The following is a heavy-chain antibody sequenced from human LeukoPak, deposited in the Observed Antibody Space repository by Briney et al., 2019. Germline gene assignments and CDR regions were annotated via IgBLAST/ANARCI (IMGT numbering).Heavy chain of an antibody. CDR2: INPNSGGT. CDR3: ARDGVRIAAAGTFRYAY. D-gene: IGHD6-13*01. CDR1: GYTFTDNY. Sequence: ASVKVSCKASGYTFTDNYMHWVRQAPGQGLEWMGWINPNSGGTNYAQKFQGRVTMTRDTSISTAYMELSRLRSDDTAVYYCARDGVRIAAAGTFRYAYWGQGTLVTVSS. J-gene: IGHJ4*02. V-gene: IGHV1-2*02.